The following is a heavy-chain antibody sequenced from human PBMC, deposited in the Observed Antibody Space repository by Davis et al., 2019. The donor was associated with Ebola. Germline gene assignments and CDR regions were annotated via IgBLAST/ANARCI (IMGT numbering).Heavy chain of an antibody. CDR1: GFTLTRTA. CDR2: IVVGSGDT. D-gene: IGHD3-3*01. CDR3: AINTIFGALLDYYYMDV. V-gene: IGHV1-58*02. J-gene: IGHJ6*03. Sequence: SVKVSCKASGFTLTRTAMQWMRQARGQRPEWIGWIVVGSGDTNYAQQFQERVTITRDISTTTGYMELSSLRSDDTAVYYCAINTIFGALLDYYYMDVWGKGTTVTVSS.